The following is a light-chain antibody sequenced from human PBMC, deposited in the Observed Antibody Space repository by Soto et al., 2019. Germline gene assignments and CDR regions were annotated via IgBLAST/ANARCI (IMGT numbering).Light chain of an antibody. CDR1: STDIWSYKL. CDR3: CSYLGGGKGI. J-gene: IGLJ2*01. V-gene: IGLV2-23*01. Sequence: QSVLTQPASVSGSPGQSITISCTGTSTDIWSYKLVSWYQQHPGKAPKLMIYEGNKPPLGVSNRFSGSQSGNTGSMTSCGLQADDEADYYLCSYLGGGKGIFGGGTKVTVL. CDR2: EGN.